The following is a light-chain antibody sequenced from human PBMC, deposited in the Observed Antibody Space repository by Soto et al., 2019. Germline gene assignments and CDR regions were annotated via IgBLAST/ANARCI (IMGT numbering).Light chain of an antibody. J-gene: IGLJ2*01. CDR2: DVS. V-gene: IGLV2-14*01. CDR3: SSYTSSSTLS. Sequence: HSALTQPASVSGSPGQSITISCTGTSSDVGGYNYVSWYQQHPGKAPKLMIYDVSNRPSGVSNRFSGSKSGNTASLTISGLQAEDEADYYCSSYTSSSTLSLGGGTKLTVL. CDR1: SSDVGGYNY.